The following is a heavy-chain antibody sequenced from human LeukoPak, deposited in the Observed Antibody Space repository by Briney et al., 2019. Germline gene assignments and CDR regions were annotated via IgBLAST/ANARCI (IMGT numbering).Heavy chain of an antibody. CDR1: GYTFTSYG. Sequence: ASVKVSCKASGYTFTSYGISWVRQAPGQGLEWMGRISAYNGNTNYARKLQGRVTMTTDTSTSTAYMGLGSLRSDDTAVYYCARDPGIAAAGPNFDYWGQGTLVTVSS. D-gene: IGHD6-13*01. CDR3: ARDPGIAAAGPNFDY. J-gene: IGHJ4*02. V-gene: IGHV1-18*01. CDR2: ISAYNGNT.